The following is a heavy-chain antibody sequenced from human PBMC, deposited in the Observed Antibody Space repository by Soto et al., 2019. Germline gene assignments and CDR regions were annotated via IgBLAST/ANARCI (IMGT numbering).Heavy chain of an antibody. J-gene: IGHJ4*02. CDR2: IIPIFGTA. CDR3: ASREYYDFWSGYYTPDY. D-gene: IGHD3-3*01. CDR1: GGTFSSYA. V-gene: IGHV1-69*06. Sequence: QVQLVQSGAEVKKPGSSVKVSCKASGGTFSSYAISWVRQAPGQGLEWMGGIIPIFGTANYAQKFQGRVTITADKSTSTAYIELSSLRSEDTAVYYCASREYYDFWSGYYTPDYWGQGTLVTVSS.